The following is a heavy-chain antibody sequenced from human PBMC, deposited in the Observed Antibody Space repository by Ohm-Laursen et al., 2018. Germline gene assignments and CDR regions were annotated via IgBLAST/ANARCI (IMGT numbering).Heavy chain of an antibody. Sequence: TLSLTCTVSGGSISSGGYYWSWIRQHPGKGLEWIGYIYYSGSTYYNPSLKSLVTISVDTSKHQFSLKLSSVTAADTAVYYCARARGTSQSHFDPRGQGSLVTVSS. J-gene: IGHJ5*02. CDR2: IYYSGST. CDR3: ARARGTSQSHFDP. V-gene: IGHV4-31*01. D-gene: IGHD2-2*01. CDR1: GGSISSGGYY.